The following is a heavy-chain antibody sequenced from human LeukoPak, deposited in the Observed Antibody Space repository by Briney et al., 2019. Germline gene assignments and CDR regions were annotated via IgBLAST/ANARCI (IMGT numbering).Heavy chain of an antibody. CDR1: GYAFTSYG. Sequence: ASVKVSCKASGYAFTSYGISWVRQAPGQGLEWMGWISAYNGNTNYAQKFQGRVTITADESTSTAYMELSSLRSEDTAVYYCARDLVEMASYYYYGMDVWGQGTTVTVSS. D-gene: IGHD5-24*01. J-gene: IGHJ6*02. V-gene: IGHV1-18*01. CDR3: ARDLVEMASYYYYGMDV. CDR2: ISAYNGNT.